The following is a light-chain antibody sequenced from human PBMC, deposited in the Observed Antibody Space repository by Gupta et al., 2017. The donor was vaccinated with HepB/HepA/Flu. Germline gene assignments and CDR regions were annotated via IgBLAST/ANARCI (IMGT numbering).Light chain of an antibody. Sequence: SYELTQPPSVSVAQGQTATITWGGSNIGSQNVHWYQQKPGQAPVLAIYRDRERYSGIPERFSGSKSGSTATLTISRVQGGDEADYYCQQWDSATVVFGGGTKLTVL. J-gene: IGLJ2*01. CDR3: QQWDSATVV. CDR2: RDR. CDR1: NIGSQN. V-gene: IGLV3-9*01.